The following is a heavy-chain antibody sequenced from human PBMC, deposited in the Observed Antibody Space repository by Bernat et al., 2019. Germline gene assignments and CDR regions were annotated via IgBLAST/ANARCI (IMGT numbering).Heavy chain of an antibody. J-gene: IGHJ2*01. CDR1: GFTFSIYS. Sequence: VQLVESGGGLVKPGGSLRLSCEVSGFTFSIYSMNWVRQAPGKGLEWVAVISYDGSNKYYADSVKGRFTISRDNSKNTLYLQMNSLRAEDTAVYYCANGRWYFDLWGRGTLVTVSS. CDR2: ISYDGSNK. V-gene: IGHV3-30*18. CDR3: ANGRWYFDL.